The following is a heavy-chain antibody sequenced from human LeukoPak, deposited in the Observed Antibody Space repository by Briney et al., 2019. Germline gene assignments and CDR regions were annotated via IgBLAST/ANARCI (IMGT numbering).Heavy chain of an antibody. J-gene: IGHJ3*02. V-gene: IGHV4-38-2*01. Sequence: SETLSLTCAVSGYSISSGYYWGWIWLPPGKGLEWIGSIYHSGSTYYNPSLKSRVTISVDTSKNQFSLKLSSVTAADTAVYYCARRPGYGAFDIWGQGTMVTVSS. CDR1: GYSISSGYY. CDR2: IYHSGST. D-gene: IGHD1-1*01. CDR3: ARRPGYGAFDI.